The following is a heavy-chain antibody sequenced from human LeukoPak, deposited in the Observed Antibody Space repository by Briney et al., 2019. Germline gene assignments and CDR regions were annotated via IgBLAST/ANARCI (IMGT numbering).Heavy chain of an antibody. V-gene: IGHV4-38-2*02. CDR3: ARDLTYYDSSGAFDY. J-gene: IGHJ4*02. D-gene: IGHD3-22*01. CDR2: IYHSGST. CDR1: GYSISSGYY. Sequence: SETLSLTCTVSGYSISSGYYWGWIRQPPGKGLEWIGSIYHSGSTYYNPSLKSRVTISVDTSKNQFSLKLSSVTAADTAVYYCARDLTYYDSSGAFDYWGQGTLVTVSS.